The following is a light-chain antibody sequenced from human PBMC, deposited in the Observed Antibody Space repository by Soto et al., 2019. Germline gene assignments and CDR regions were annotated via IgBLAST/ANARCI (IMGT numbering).Light chain of an antibody. V-gene: IGKV1-9*01. J-gene: IGKJ4*01. CDR1: QGISSY. CDR3: QQLNSYPLT. Sequence: DIQLTQSPSFLSASVGDRVTITCRASQGISSYLAWYQQKPGKAPKLLIYAASTLQSWVPSRFSGSGSGTEFPLTIRSLQPEDFGTYYCQQLNSYPLTFGGGTKVDIK. CDR2: AAS.